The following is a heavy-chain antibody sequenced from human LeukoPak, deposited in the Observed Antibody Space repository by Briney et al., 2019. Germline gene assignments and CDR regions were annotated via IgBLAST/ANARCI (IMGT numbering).Heavy chain of an antibody. Sequence: KPSETLSLTCAVYGGSFSGYYWSWIRQPPGKGLEWIGEINHSGSTNYNPSLKSRVTISVDTSKNRFSLKLSSVTAADTAVYYCARGHPVVAATHWDYWGQGTLVTVSS. D-gene: IGHD2-15*01. CDR2: INHSGST. V-gene: IGHV4-34*01. CDR3: ARGHPVVAATHWDY. CDR1: GGSFSGYY. J-gene: IGHJ4*02.